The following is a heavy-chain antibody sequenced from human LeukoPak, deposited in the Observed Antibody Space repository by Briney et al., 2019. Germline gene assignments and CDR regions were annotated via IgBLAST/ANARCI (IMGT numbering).Heavy chain of an antibody. CDR2: INPSGGST. J-gene: IGHJ5*02. V-gene: IGHV1-46*01. CDR3: ARDPSYSSSWYGGWFDP. Sequence: ASVKVSCKASGYTFTSYGISWVRQAPGQGLEWMGIINPSGGSTSYAQKFQGRVTMTRDTSTSTVYMELSSLRSEDTAVYYCARDPSYSSSWYGGWFDPWGQGTLVTVSS. D-gene: IGHD6-13*01. CDR1: GYTFTSYG.